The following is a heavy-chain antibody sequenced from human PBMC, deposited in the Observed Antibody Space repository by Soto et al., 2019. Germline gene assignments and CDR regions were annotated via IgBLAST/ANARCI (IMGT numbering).Heavy chain of an antibody. J-gene: IGHJ6*02. D-gene: IGHD1-26*01. CDR1: GFSFSHHY. CDR3: AAATKNYYGMDV. Sequence: EVQLVQSGGGLVQPRGSLRLSCAASGFSFSHHYMDWVRQAPGRGLEWVGRSRNKANSYTTEYAASVKGRFTISRDESKKSLYLQLNSLKTEDTAVYYCAAATKNYYGMDVWGQGTTVTVSS. V-gene: IGHV3-72*01. CDR2: SRNKANSYTT.